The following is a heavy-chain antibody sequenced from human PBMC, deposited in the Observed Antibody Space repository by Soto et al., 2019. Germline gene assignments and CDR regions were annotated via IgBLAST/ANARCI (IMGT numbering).Heavy chain of an antibody. D-gene: IGHD5-12*01. J-gene: IGHJ4*02. V-gene: IGHV3-74*01. Sequence: EVQLVESGGALVQPGGSLRLSCAASGFTFSRFWMHWVRQPPGKGLMWVSRLNTDGTTAAYADSVKGRFTISRDNAKNTLDMLMNSLIAEDTAVYYWAREAMATSTFDYWGQGTLVTVSS. CDR3: AREAMATSTFDY. CDR1: GFTFSRFW. CDR2: LNTDGTTA.